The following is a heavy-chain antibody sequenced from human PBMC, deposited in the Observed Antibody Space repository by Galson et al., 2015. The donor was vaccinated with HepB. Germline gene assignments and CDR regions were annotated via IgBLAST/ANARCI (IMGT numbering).Heavy chain of an antibody. D-gene: IGHD1-26*01. Sequence: SGAEVKKPGESLKLSCKGSGYSFTSYWIGWVRQMPGKGLEWMGIIYPGDSETRYCPSFQAQVTISADNSISTAYLQWSSLKASDTAMYYCASPTGWEDAFDSWGQGTMVTVSS. J-gene: IGHJ3*02. CDR1: GYSFTSYW. V-gene: IGHV5-51*01. CDR2: IYPGDSET. CDR3: ASPTGWEDAFDS.